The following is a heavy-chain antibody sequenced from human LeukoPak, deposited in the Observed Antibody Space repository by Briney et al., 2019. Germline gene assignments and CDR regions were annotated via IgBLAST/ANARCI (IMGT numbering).Heavy chain of an antibody. CDR1: GFTFSSYA. Sequence: GGSLRLSCAASGFTFSSYALTWVRQAPGKGLEWVSSISGSGGTTYYADSVKGRFTISRDNSKNTLYLQMNSLRAEDTALYYCARGLYYGSAGYYFDYWGQGTLVTVSS. CDR2: ISGSGGTT. CDR3: ARGLYYGSAGYYFDY. J-gene: IGHJ4*02. V-gene: IGHV3-23*01. D-gene: IGHD3-10*01.